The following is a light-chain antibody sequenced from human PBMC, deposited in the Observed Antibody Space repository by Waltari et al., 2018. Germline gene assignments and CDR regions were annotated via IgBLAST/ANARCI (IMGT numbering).Light chain of an antibody. Sequence: QSALTQPASVSGSPGPSITISCPGTGSDVGRYDFVSWYQQYPGKAPKLMIYDVNKRPSEISTRFSGSKSGNTASLTISGLQAEDEADYYCSSYTTSVTRVFGGGTKLTVL. V-gene: IGLV2-14*01. CDR2: DVN. CDR1: GSDVGRYDF. J-gene: IGLJ3*02. CDR3: SSYTTSVTRV.